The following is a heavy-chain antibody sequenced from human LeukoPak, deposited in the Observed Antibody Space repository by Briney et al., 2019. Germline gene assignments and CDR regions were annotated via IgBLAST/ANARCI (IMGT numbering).Heavy chain of an antibody. D-gene: IGHD1-1*01. J-gene: IGHJ4*02. V-gene: IGHV4-39*07. CDR2: IYYSGST. Sequence: SETLSLTCTVSGDSISSSSYYWGWIRQPPGKGLEWIGSIYYSGSTYYNPSLKSRVTISVDTSKNQFSLKVRFVIAADTAVYYCARSGGTGMTYYDYWGQGTLVTVSS. CDR3: ARSGGTGMTYYDY. CDR1: GDSISSSSYY.